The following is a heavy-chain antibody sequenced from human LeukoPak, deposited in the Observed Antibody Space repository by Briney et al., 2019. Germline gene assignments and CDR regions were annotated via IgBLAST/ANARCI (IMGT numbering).Heavy chain of an antibody. D-gene: IGHD3-10*01. Sequence: GGSLRLSCAASGFTFDDYAMHWVRQAPGKGLEWVSGISWNSGSIGYADSVKGRFTISRDNSKNTLYLQMNSLRAEDTAVYYCAKGGSGSYYSLASYFDYWGQGTLVTVSS. J-gene: IGHJ4*02. V-gene: IGHV3-9*01. CDR2: ISWNSGSI. CDR3: AKGGSGSYYSLASYFDY. CDR1: GFTFDDYA.